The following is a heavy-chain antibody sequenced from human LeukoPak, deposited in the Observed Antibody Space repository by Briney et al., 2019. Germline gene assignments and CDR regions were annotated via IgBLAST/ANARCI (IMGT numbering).Heavy chain of an antibody. V-gene: IGHV4-39*01. J-gene: IGHJ3*02. D-gene: IGHD3-22*01. CDR2: IYYSGST. CDR1: GGSISSSSYC. CDR3: ARRVIVVVMSLDAFDI. Sequence: PSETLSLTCTVSGGSISSSSYCWGWIRQPPGKGLEWIGSIYYSGSTYYNPSFKSRVTISVDTSKNQFSLKLSSVTAADTAVYYCARRVIVVVMSLDAFDIWGQGTMVTVSS.